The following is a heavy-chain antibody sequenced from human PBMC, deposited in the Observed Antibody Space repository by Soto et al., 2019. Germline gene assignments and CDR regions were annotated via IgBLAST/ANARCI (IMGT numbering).Heavy chain of an antibody. CDR3: ARGRFLEWLSWNRFDF. Sequence: QVQLVQSGAEVTKPGASVKVSCKSSGFTFIGYFFHWLRQAPGQGLELVGWMAPNNGDTKYAQNFQGRVTMTSATSISTAYMELHRLRSDDTAIYYCARGRFLEWLSWNRFDFWGQGSLVTVSS. V-gene: IGHV1-2*02. CDR1: GFTFIGYF. D-gene: IGHD3-3*01. CDR2: MAPNNGDT. J-gene: IGHJ4*02.